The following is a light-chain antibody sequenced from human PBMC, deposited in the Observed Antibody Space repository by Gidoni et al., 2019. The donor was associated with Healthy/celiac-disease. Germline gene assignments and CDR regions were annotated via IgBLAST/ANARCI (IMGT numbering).Light chain of an antibody. CDR1: QDISNY. J-gene: IGKJ3*01. Sequence: DIQMTQSPSSLSASVGDRVTITCQASQDISNYLNWYQQKPGKAPKLLIYDASNLETEVPSRFSGSGSGTDFTFTISSLQPEDIATYYCQQYDNLVTFGPGTKVDIK. CDR2: DAS. CDR3: QQYDNLVT. V-gene: IGKV1-33*01.